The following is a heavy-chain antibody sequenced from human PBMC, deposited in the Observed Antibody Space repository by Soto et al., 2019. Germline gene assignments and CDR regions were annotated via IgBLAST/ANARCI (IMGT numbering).Heavy chain of an antibody. V-gene: IGHV1-3*01. CDR1: GYTFTSYA. D-gene: IGHD3-10*01. CDR3: ASPGAYYYGSGSGPFDY. Sequence: ASVKVSCKASGYTFTSYAMHWVRQAPGQRLEWMGWINAGNGNTKYSQKFQGRVTITRDTSASTAYMELSSLRSEDTAVYYCASPGAYYYGSGSGPFDYWGQGTLVTVSS. CDR2: INAGNGNT. J-gene: IGHJ4*02.